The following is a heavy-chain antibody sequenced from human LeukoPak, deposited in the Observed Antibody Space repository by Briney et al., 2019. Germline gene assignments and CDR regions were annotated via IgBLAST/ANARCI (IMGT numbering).Heavy chain of an antibody. J-gene: IGHJ5*01. CDR1: VDSFRSYY. V-gene: IGHV4-59*01. Sequence: PSETLSLTCTVSVDSFRSYYWSWIRQPPGKGLEWIGYIYYSGSTNYNPSLKSRVTISVDTSKHQFSLKLNSVTAADTAVYYCARGRNLEWFDYWGQGTLVTVSS. D-gene: IGHD3-3*01. CDR2: IYYSGST. CDR3: ARGRNLEWFDY.